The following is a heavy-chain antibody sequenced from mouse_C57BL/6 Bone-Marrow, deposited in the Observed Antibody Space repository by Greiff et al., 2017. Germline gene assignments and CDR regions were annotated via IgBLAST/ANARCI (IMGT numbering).Heavy chain of an antibody. D-gene: IGHD2-4*01. V-gene: IGHV1-39*01. J-gene: IGHJ4*01. CDR1: GYSFTDYN. Sequence: EVQLQQSGPELVKPGASVKISCKASGYSFTDYNMNWVKQSNGQSLEWIGVINPNDGTTSYKQKFKGKATLTADQSSSTAYMQLNSLTSEDSAVYYCARGYYYDYAMDYWGQGTSGTVSS. CDR3: ARGYYYDYAMDY. CDR2: INPNDGTT.